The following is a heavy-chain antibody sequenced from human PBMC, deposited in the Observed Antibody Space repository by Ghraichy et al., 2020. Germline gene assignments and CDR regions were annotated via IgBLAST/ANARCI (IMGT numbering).Heavy chain of an antibody. J-gene: IGHJ4*02. CDR2: IKEDGSAT. CDR1: EFTFSNYW. CDR3: ARGVRGFVAFAY. V-gene: IGHV3-7*03. Sequence: GGSLRLSCAASEFTFSNYWMSWVRQAPGKGLEWVAQIKEDGSATYYVGSVKGRFTISRDNAKNSLYLQMNSLRADDTAVYYCARGVRGFVAFAYWGQGTLVTVSS. D-gene: IGHD3-10*01.